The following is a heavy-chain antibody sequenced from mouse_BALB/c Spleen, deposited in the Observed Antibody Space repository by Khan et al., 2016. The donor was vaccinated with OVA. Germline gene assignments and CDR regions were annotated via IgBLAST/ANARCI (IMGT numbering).Heavy chain of an antibody. CDR3: ARSWAMDY. CDR1: GFTFSDYG. Sequence: EVELVESGGGLVQPGGSWKLSCAASGFTFSDYGMAWVRQAPGKGPEWVAFISNLAYSIYYADTVTGRFTISRENAKNTLYLEMGTLRSEDTAMYYCARSWAMDYWGQGTSVTVSS. V-gene: IGHV5-15*02. J-gene: IGHJ4*01. CDR2: ISNLAYSI.